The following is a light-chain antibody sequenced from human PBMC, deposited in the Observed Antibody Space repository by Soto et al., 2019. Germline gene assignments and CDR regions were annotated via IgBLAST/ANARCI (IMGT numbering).Light chain of an antibody. Sequence: EIVMTQSQGTLYLSPGERATLSWGASQSVSNNYLAWYQQKPGQAPRLLIYGASTRATGIPARFSGSGSGTEFTLTISSLETEDFAVYYCQQRSNWPTITFGQGTRLEIK. V-gene: IGKV3-15*01. CDR3: QQRSNWPTIT. CDR1: QSVSNN. CDR2: GAS. J-gene: IGKJ5*01.